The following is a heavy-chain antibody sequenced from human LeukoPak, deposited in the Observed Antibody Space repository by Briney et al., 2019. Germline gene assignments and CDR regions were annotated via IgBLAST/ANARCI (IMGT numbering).Heavy chain of an antibody. CDR1: GGSFSGYY. Sequence: PSETLSLTCAVYGGSFSGYYWSWIRQPPGKGLEWIGEINHSGSTNYNPSLKSRVTISVDTSKNQFSLKLSSVTAADTAVYYCAGGDYYDSFFASWGQGTLVTVSS. D-gene: IGHD3-22*01. V-gene: IGHV4-34*01. CDR2: INHSGST. CDR3: AGGDYYDSFFAS. J-gene: IGHJ5*01.